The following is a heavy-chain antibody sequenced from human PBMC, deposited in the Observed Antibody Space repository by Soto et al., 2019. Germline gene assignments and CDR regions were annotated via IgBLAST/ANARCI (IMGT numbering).Heavy chain of an antibody. CDR3: ATTSTSGSYSHPSWGFYFADY. J-gene: IGHJ4*02. D-gene: IGHD1-26*01. CDR2: IIPIFGTA. Sequence: QVQLVQSGAEVKKPGSSVKVSCKASGGTFSSYAISWVRQAPGQGLEWMGGIIPIFGTANYAQKFQGRVTITADESTSTAYMELSSLRSEDTAVYYCATTSTSGSYSHPSWGFYFADYWGQGTLVTVSS. CDR1: GGTFSSYA. V-gene: IGHV1-69*01.